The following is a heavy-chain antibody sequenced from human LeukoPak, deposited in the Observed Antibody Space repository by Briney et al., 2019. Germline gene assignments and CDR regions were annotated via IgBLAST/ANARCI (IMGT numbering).Heavy chain of an antibody. CDR1: GYTFTSYG. D-gene: IGHD3-22*01. Sequence: ASVKVSCKASGYTFTSYGISWVRQAPGQGLEWMGWISAYNGNTNYAQKLQGRVTMTTDTSTSTAYMELRSLRSDDTAVYYCARDLDTYYYDSSGYCPYWGQGTLVTVSS. V-gene: IGHV1-18*01. J-gene: IGHJ4*02. CDR2: ISAYNGNT. CDR3: ARDLDTYYYDSSGYCPY.